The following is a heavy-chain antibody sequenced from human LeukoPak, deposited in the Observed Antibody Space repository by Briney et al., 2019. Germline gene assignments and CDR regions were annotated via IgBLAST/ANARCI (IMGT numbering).Heavy chain of an antibody. J-gene: IGHJ4*02. D-gene: IGHD6-13*01. CDR2: IYPGDSDT. Sequence: GESLKISCQASGYTFAKYWIGWVRQMPGKGLEWMGIIYPGDSDTRYSPSFQGQVTISADKSISTAYLQWSSLKASDTAMYYCARVQYSSSWQYKDYWGQGTLVTVSS. CDR3: ARVQYSSSWQYKDY. CDR1: GYTFAKYW. V-gene: IGHV5-51*01.